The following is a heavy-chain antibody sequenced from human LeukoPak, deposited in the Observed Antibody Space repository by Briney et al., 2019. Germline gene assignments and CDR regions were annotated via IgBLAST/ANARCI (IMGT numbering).Heavy chain of an antibody. J-gene: IGHJ4*02. D-gene: IGHD1-26*01. CDR1: GYTFSNFG. V-gene: IGHV1-18*01. Sequence: GSVKVSCKTSGYTFSNFGINWVRQAPGQGLEWMAWISGNNDNPNYGQKFQGRFTVTTDSSTSTAYMELRNLRSDDTAVYYCARGGTSTDDYWGQGTLVTASS. CDR3: ARGGTSTDDY. CDR2: ISGNNDNP.